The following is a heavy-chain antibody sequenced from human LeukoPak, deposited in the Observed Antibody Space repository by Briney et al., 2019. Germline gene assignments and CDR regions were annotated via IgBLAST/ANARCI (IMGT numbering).Heavy chain of an antibody. CDR3: ARERSYYYYYMDV. Sequence: PGGSLRLSCAASGFTFSSYAMSWVRQAPGKGLEWVSVIYSDGTTYYADSVQGRFTISRDNSKNTVYLQMKSLRAEDTAVYFCARERSYYYYYMDVWGEGTTVTVSS. V-gene: IGHV3-53*01. CDR1: GFTFSSYA. CDR2: IYSDGTT. J-gene: IGHJ6*03. D-gene: IGHD3-10*01.